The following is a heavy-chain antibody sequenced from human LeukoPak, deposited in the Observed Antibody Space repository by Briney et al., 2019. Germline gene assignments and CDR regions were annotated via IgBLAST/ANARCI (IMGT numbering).Heavy chain of an antibody. J-gene: IGHJ4*02. Sequence: SSETLSLTCTVSGGSISSYYWSWIRQPAGKGLEWIGRIYTSGSTNYNPSLKSRVTMSVDTSKNQFSLKLSSVTAADTAVYDCASGGLYSGSYYVDYWGQGTLVTVSS. CDR1: GGSISSYY. CDR2: IYTSGST. V-gene: IGHV4-4*07. D-gene: IGHD1-26*01. CDR3: ASGGLYSGSYYVDY.